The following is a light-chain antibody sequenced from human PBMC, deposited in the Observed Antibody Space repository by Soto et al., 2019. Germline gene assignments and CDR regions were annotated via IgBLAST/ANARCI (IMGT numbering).Light chain of an antibody. V-gene: IGLV2-23*01. Sequence: QSALTQPASVSGSPGQSITISWTGTSSDVVFYNLVSWYQQHPGKAPKLMIYEGSKRPSGVSTRFSGSKSGNTASLTISGLQAEDEADYYCCSYAGTNTYLFGTATKLTDL. CDR3: CSYAGTNTYL. J-gene: IGLJ1*01. CDR2: EGS. CDR1: SSDVVFYNL.